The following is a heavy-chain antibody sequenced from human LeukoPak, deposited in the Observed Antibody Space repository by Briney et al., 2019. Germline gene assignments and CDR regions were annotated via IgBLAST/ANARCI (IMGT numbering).Heavy chain of an antibody. Sequence: GASVKVSCKASGYTFTSYGISWVRQAPGQGLEWMGWISAYNGNTNYAQKLQGRVTMTTDTSTSTAYMELSRLRSDDTAVYYCARDLVGATPNYWGQGTLVTVSS. J-gene: IGHJ4*02. V-gene: IGHV1-18*01. CDR2: ISAYNGNT. CDR1: GYTFTSYG. CDR3: ARDLVGATPNY. D-gene: IGHD1-26*01.